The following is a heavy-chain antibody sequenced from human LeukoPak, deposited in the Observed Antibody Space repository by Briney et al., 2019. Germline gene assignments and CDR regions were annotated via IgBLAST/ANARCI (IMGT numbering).Heavy chain of an antibody. Sequence: GGSLRLSCVGSRFTISRYWMHWVRQAPGTGLVWVSRIHPDGSITTYADSVKGRFTISRDNAENTLYLQMNSLRAEDTGVYYCAPQQAYSPYNWFDPWGQGTLVTVSS. J-gene: IGHJ5*02. CDR3: APQQAYSPYNWFDP. D-gene: IGHD5-12*01. V-gene: IGHV3-74*03. CDR1: RFTISRYW. CDR2: IHPDGSIT.